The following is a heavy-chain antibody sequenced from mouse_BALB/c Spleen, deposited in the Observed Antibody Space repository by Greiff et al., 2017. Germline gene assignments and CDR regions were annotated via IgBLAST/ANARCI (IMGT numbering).Heavy chain of an antibody. CDR3: ARGQLRVDY. Sequence: EVQLQQPGAELVRPGASVKLSCKASGYTFTSYWINWVKQRPEQGLEWIGWIDPENGNTIYDPKFQGKASITADTSSNTAYLQLSSLTSEDTAVYYCARGQLRVDYWGQGTSVTVSS. V-gene: IGHV14-1*02. CDR1: GYTFTSYW. J-gene: IGHJ4*01. D-gene: IGHD1-1*01. CDR2: IDPENGNT.